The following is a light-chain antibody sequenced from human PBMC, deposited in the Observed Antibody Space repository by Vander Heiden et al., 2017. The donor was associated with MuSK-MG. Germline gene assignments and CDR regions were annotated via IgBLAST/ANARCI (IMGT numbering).Light chain of an antibody. CDR3: QQRSILFT. CDR2: EES. V-gene: IGKV3-11*01. CDR1: QSVSSY. J-gene: IGKJ4*01. Sequence: IGFTQSPATLSVSPGERATLACRASQSVSSYLDWYQQKPGQAPRLFIYEESNRANGIPDRFSGSGYGTDFTLTSSRREHEDFVVYYWQQRSILFTFGGGTKVEIK.